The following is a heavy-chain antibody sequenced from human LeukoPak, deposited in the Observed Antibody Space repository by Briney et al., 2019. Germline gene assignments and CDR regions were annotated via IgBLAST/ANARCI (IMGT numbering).Heavy chain of an antibody. Sequence: GASVKVSCKASGYTFTSYYMHWVRQAPGQGLEWMGIINPSGGSTSYAQKFQGRVTMTRDTSTSTVYMELSSLRSEDTAVYYCAKDRLLRYFGEGPFDYWGQGTLVTVSS. CDR2: INPSGGST. V-gene: IGHV1-46*01. CDR1: GYTFTSYY. D-gene: IGHD3-9*01. CDR3: AKDRLLRYFGEGPFDY. J-gene: IGHJ4*02.